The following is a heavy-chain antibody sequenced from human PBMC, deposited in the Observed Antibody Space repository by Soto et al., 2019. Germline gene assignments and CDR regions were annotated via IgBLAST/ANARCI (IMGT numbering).Heavy chain of an antibody. J-gene: IGHJ5*02. Sequence: GSGPTLVNPTQTLTLTCTFSGFSLSTSGVGVGWIRQPPGKALEWLALIYWNDDKRYSPSLKSRLTITKDTSKNQVVLTMTNMDPVDTATYYCAHRRPDYDFWSGQGQERGAEGFDPWGQGTLVTVSS. CDR3: AHRRPDYDFWSGQGQERGAEGFDP. CDR2: IYWNDDK. V-gene: IGHV2-5*01. D-gene: IGHD3-3*01. CDR1: GFSLSTSGVG.